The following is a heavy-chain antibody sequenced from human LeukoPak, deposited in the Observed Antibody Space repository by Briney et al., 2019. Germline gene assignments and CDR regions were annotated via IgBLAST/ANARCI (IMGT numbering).Heavy chain of an antibody. V-gene: IGHV1-2*02. D-gene: IGHD3-10*01. CDR2: INPNSGGT. CDR1: GYTFTGYY. Sequence: GASVKVSCKASGYTFTGYYMHWVRQAPGQGLEWMGWINPNSGGTNYAQKLQGRVTMTTDTSTSTAYMELRSLRSDDTAVYYCARGGRYYGSGSYYTFDYWGQGTLVTVSS. CDR3: ARGGRYYGSGSYYTFDY. J-gene: IGHJ4*02.